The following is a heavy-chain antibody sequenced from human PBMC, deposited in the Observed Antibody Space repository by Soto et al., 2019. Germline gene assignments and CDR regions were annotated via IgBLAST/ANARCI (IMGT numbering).Heavy chain of an antibody. D-gene: IGHD3-10*01. CDR2: ISYDGTNK. CDR3: AKLRVDYLLFGAFDY. Sequence: GGSLRLSCAASGFTFSSCGMHWVRQAPGKGLEWVAVISYDGTNKYFADSVKGRFTISRDNSKNTLYLQMNSLRAEDTAVYYCAKLRVDYLLFGAFDYWGQGSLVTVSS. CDR1: GFTFSSCG. V-gene: IGHV3-30*18. J-gene: IGHJ4*02.